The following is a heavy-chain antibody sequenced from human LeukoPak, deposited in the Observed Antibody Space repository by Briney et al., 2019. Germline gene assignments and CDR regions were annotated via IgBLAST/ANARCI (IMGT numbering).Heavy chain of an antibody. V-gene: IGHV4-59*01. CDR2: IYYSGST. Sequence: SSETLSLTCTVSGGSISSYYWSWIRQPPGKGLEWNGYIYYSGSTNYNPSLKSRVTISVDTSKNQFSLKLSSVTAADTAVYYCARGLRWYPDAFDIWGQGTMVTVSS. CDR3: ARGLRWYPDAFDI. D-gene: IGHD4-23*01. J-gene: IGHJ3*02. CDR1: GGSISSYY.